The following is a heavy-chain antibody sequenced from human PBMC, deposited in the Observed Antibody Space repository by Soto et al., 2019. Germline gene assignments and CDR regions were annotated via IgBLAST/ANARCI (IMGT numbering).Heavy chain of an antibody. CDR3: ATAEVDY. CDR1: GYTFANHW. V-gene: IGHV3-74*01. CDR2: MNSDGSLV. J-gene: IGHJ4*02. Sequence: PGGSLRLSCAVAGYTFANHWMHWVRQAPGKGLEWVSRMNSDGSLVNYADSVKGRFTVSRDNARNTLYLQMNSLRVEDTAVYYCATAEVDYWGPGILVTV.